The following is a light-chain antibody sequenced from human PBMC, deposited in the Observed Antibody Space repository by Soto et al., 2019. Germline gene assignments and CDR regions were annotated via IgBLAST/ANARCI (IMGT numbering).Light chain of an antibody. Sequence: EIVLTQSPGTLSLSPGERATLSCRASQSVSSSYLAWYQQKSGQAPRLLIYGASSRATGIPDRFSGSGSGTDFTLTISSLEPEDFAVYYCQQYGSSPTFGQGTKVEIK. V-gene: IGKV3-20*01. CDR1: QSVSSSY. CDR3: QQYGSSPT. J-gene: IGKJ1*01. CDR2: GAS.